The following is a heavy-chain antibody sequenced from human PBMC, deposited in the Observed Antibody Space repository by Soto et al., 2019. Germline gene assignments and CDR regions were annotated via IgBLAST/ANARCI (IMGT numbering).Heavy chain of an antibody. Sequence: QMQLVESGGGVVQPGRSLRLSCAASGFTFSSYGIHWVRQAPGKGLEWVSFISYDGSNKYYADPVKGRFTISRDTSKNTLYLQMNSLRAEDTAVYYCASGGIAVSDAVDIWGQGTMVTVSS. CDR2: ISYDGSNK. D-gene: IGHD6-19*01. J-gene: IGHJ3*02. V-gene: IGHV3-30*03. CDR3: ASGGIAVSDAVDI. CDR1: GFTFSSYG.